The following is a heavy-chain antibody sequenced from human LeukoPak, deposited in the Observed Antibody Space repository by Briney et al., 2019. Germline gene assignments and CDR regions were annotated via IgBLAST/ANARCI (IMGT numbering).Heavy chain of an antibody. CDR1: GYTFTRYY. CDR3: AADPYSGTPDAFDI. J-gene: IGHJ3*02. V-gene: IGHV1-46*01. Sequence: ASVKVSCKASGYTFTRYYMHWVRQAPGQGLEWMGIINPSGGSTSYAQKFQGRVTMTRDTSTRIVYMELSSLRSEDTAVYYCAADPYSGTPDAFDIWGQGTMVTVSS. D-gene: IGHD1-26*01. CDR2: INPSGGST.